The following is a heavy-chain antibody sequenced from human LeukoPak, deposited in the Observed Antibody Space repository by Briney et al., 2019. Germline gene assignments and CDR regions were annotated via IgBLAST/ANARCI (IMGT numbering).Heavy chain of an antibody. D-gene: IGHD2/OR15-2a*01. Sequence: GGSLRLSCTTYTFNSPTSWMHWVSQAQGKGLVWVSRINGDGRTRNYADSVKGRFIISRDNAENTVYLQMNSLRAEDTAVYYCARNSDMNFDYWGQGTLVTVS. CDR3: ARNSDMNFDY. J-gene: IGHJ4*02. CDR2: INGDGRTR. V-gene: IGHV3-74*01. CDR1: TFNSPTSW.